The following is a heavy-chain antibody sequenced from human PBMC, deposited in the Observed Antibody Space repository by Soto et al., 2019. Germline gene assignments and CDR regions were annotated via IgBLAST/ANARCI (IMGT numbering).Heavy chain of an antibody. J-gene: IGHJ4*02. CDR2: IRSKANSYAT. V-gene: IGHV3-73*01. D-gene: IGHD2-15*01. CDR3: TSHMGYCSGGSCYRTFDY. CDR1: GFTFSGSA. Sequence: PGGSLRLSCAASGFTFSGSAMHWVRQPSGKGREWVGRIRSKANSYATAYAASVKGRFTISRDDSKNTAYLQMNSLKTEDTAVYYCTSHMGYCSGGSCYRTFDYWGQGTLVTVSS.